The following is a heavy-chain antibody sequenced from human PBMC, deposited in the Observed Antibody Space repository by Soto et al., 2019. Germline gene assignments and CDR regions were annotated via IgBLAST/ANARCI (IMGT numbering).Heavy chain of an antibody. CDR3: ASWRGGSFYDYVWGSYGSLNGMDV. CDR2: ISAYSGNT. V-gene: IGHV1-18*04. D-gene: IGHD3-16*01. Sequence: ASVKVCCKASGYTFTSYGISWVRQAPGQGLERMGWISAYSGNTNYAQKLQGRVTMTTDTSTSTAYMELRSLRSDDTAVYYCASWRGGSFYDYVWGSYGSLNGMDVWGQGTTVTVSS. CDR1: GYTFTSYG. J-gene: IGHJ6*02.